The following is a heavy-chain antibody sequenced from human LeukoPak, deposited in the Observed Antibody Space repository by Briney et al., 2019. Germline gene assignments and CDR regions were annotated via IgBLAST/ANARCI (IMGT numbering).Heavy chain of an antibody. D-gene: IGHD1-26*01. CDR3: ASGIKSILVGAHDAFDI. CDR1: GYTFTGYY. J-gene: IGHJ3*02. Sequence: ASVNVSCKASGYTFTGYYMHWVRQAPGQGLEWMGWINPNSGGTNYAQRFQGRVTMTRDTSISTAYMELSRLRSDDTAVYYCASGIKSILVGAHDAFDIWGQGTMVTVSS. V-gene: IGHV1-2*02. CDR2: INPNSGGT.